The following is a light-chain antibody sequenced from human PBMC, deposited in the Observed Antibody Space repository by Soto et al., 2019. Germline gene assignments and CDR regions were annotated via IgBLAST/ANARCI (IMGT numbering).Light chain of an antibody. CDR2: EVN. J-gene: IGLJ2*01. V-gene: IGLV2-14*01. CDR1: SSDVGGYNY. Sequence: QSALTQPASVSGSPGQWITISCTGTSSDVGGYNYVSWYQQHPGKGPKLLIYEVNNRPSGVSNRFSGSKSGNTASLTISGLQDEDEADYYCNSYTSSSTRVFGGGTKLTVL. CDR3: NSYTSSSTRV.